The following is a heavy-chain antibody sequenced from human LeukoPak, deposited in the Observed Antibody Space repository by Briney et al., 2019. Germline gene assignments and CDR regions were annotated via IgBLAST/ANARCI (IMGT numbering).Heavy chain of an antibody. CDR3: AGNKGMGL. CDR1: GFTLSNHW. Sequence: GGSLRLSCAASGFTLSNHWMTWVRQVPGRGPEWVANVNRDGSETYYLDSVKGRFTISKDNAKNSLYLQMNSLRAEDTALYHCAGNKGMGLWGQGNTVNVPS. J-gene: IGHJ6*02. D-gene: IGHD1-14*01. CDR2: VNRDGSET. V-gene: IGHV3-7*03.